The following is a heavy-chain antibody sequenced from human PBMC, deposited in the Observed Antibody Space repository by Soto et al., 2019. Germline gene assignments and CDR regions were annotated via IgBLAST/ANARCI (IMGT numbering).Heavy chain of an antibody. CDR3: VRDVAFAYGT. D-gene: IGHD3-16*01. CDR2: IKQDESEK. V-gene: IGHV3-7*01. CDR1: GFSFSSYW. Sequence: EVQLVESGGGLVQPGGSLRISCTVSGFSFSSYWMSWVRQAPGKGLEWVASIKQDESEKYYVDSVKGRFTISRDNADDSLVLQMNRLSADDTAVYFCVRDVAFAYGTWGQGTLVTVSS. J-gene: IGHJ5*02.